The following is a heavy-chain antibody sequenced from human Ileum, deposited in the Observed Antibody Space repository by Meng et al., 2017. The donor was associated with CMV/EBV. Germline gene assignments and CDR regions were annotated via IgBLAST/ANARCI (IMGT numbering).Heavy chain of an antibody. CDR3: ARKLEFWSGYPNWFDP. CDR1: GGSIRSDTW. J-gene: IGHJ5*02. Sequence: GGSIRSDTWWSGVRQPPGRGLEWIGEIFHSGSANYNPSLKSRVTISVDKSKNQFSLKLSSVTAADTAVYYCARKLEFWSGYPNWFDPWGQGTLVTVSS. V-gene: IGHV4-4*02. CDR2: IFHSGSA. D-gene: IGHD3-3*01.